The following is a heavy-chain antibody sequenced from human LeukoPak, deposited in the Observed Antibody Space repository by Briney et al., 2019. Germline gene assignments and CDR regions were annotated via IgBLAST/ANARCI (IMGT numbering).Heavy chain of an antibody. V-gene: IGHV3-23*01. CDR1: GFTFSSHA. Sequence: GGSLRLSCAASGFTFSSHAMNWVRQAPGKGLEWLSGISGSGNGTYYADSVKGRFIISRDNSKNMVYLQMNSLTVEDTATYYCAKRTMSAFDSWGQGTLLIVSS. CDR3: AKRTMSAFDS. CDR2: ISGSGNGT. J-gene: IGHJ4*02.